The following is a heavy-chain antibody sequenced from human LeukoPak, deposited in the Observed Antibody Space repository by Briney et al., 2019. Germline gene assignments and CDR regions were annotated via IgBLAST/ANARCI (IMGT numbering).Heavy chain of an antibody. Sequence: SETLSLTCTVSGGSISSYYWSWIRQPPGKGLEYIGYIYYSGSTNYNPSLKSRVTISVDTSKNQFSLQLSSVTAADTAVYYCARENYSTNGVCWAFDPWGQGTLVTVSS. D-gene: IGHD2-8*01. CDR3: ARENYSTNGVCWAFDP. J-gene: IGHJ5*02. CDR1: GGSISSYY. CDR2: IYYSGST. V-gene: IGHV4-59*12.